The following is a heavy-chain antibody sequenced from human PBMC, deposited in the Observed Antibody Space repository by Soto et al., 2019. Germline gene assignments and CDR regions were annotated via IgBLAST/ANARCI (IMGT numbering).Heavy chain of an antibody. CDR1: GDTFSFYS. D-gene: IGHD3-10*01. Sequence: QVQLVQSGAEVKRPGSSVKFSCKASGDTFSFYSSNWVRQAPGLRLEWMGRVNPILSMQHYEKRFQGRVTMTAAKSTSTAYMELSGLRSEDTAMYYCATSYGSGYRAFDYWGQGALVTVS. V-gene: IGHV1-69*04. CDR2: VNPILSMQ. CDR3: ATSYGSGYRAFDY. J-gene: IGHJ4*02.